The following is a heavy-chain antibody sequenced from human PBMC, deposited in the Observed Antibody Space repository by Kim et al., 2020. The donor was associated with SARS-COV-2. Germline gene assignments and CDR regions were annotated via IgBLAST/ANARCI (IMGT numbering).Heavy chain of an antibody. J-gene: IGHJ6*02. V-gene: IGHV3-43*01. CDR1: GFTFDDYT. D-gene: IGHD3-3*01. CDR2: ISWDGGST. Sequence: GGSLRLSCAASGFTFDDYTMHWVRQAPGKGLEWVSLISWDGGSTYYADSVKGRFTISRDNSKNSLYLQMNSLRTEDTALYYCAKVGYDFWSGLSTPPRDYSGMDVWGQGTTVTVSS. CDR3: AKVGYDFWSGLSTPPRDYSGMDV.